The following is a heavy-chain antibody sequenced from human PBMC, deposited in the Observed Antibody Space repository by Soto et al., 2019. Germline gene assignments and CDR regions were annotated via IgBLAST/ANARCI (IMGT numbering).Heavy chain of an antibody. Sequence: EVQLVESGGGSVNPGGSVRLSCAASGFTFTDAWMNWVRQVAGEGLEWVGHVKSQIDGGTTDSAAALDGRVTISRDDSKNMVYLQMNRLRTDDTAVYYCATGSAPFDFWGQGTLVTVSS. CDR3: ATGSAPFDF. CDR2: VKSQIDGGTT. D-gene: IGHD6-6*01. CDR1: GFTFTDAW. V-gene: IGHV3-15*01. J-gene: IGHJ5*01.